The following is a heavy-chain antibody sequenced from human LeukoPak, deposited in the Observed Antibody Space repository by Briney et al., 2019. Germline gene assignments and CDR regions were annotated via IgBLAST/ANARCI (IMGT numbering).Heavy chain of an antibody. J-gene: IGHJ4*02. D-gene: IGHD1-26*01. CDR3: ARGGVGASDY. CDR2: ISSSGSTI. Sequence: GGSLRLSCAASGFTSSGYGIHWVRQAPGKGLEWVSYISSSGSTIYYADSVKGRFTISRDNAKNSLYLQMNSLRAEDTAVYYCARGGVGASDYWGQGTLVTVSS. V-gene: IGHV3-48*04. CDR1: GFTSSGYG.